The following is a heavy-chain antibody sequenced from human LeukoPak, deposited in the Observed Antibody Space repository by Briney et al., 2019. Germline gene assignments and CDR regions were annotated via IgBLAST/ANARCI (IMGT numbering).Heavy chain of an antibody. CDR3: AKGRSGVAVAGKGDFDY. CDR2: ISGSGGST. D-gene: IGHD6-19*01. CDR1: GFTFSSYA. Sequence: PGGSLRLSCAASGFTFSSYAMSWVRQAPGKGLEWVSAISGSGGSTYYADSVKGRFTVSRDNSKNTLYLQMNSLRAEDTAVYYCAKGRSGVAVAGKGDFDYWGQGTLVTVSS. J-gene: IGHJ4*02. V-gene: IGHV3-23*01.